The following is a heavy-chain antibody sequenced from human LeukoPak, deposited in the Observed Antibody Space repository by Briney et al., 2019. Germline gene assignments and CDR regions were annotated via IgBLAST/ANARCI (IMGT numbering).Heavy chain of an antibody. V-gene: IGHV3-7*01. Sequence: PGGSLRLSCAASGFTFSSYWMSWVRQAPGKGLEWVANIKQDGSEKYYVDSVKGRFTISRDNAKNSLYLQMNSLRAEDTAVYYCARASEGLLRGAYFDYWGQGTLVTVSS. CDR2: IKQDGSEK. D-gene: IGHD3-3*01. CDR3: ARASEGLLRGAYFDY. J-gene: IGHJ4*02. CDR1: GFTFSSYW.